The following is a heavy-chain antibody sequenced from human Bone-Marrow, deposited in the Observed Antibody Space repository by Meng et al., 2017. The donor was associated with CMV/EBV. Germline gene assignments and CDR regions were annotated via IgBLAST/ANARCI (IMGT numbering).Heavy chain of an antibody. CDR3: AREGDIVVVPAHPYYYGMDV. Sequence: GGSLRLSCELSGLSFITFWMVWVRQAPGKGLEGVATIDHDGSKKFYVDSVKGRFTISRDNAKNSLYLQMNSLRAEDTAVYYCAREGDIVVVPAHPYYYGMDVWGQGTTVTVSS. CDR2: IDHDGSKK. J-gene: IGHJ6*02. D-gene: IGHD2-2*01. V-gene: IGHV3-7*01. CDR1: GLSFITFW.